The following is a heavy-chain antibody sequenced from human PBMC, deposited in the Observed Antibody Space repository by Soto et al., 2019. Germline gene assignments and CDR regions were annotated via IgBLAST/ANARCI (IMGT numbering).Heavy chain of an antibody. D-gene: IGHD3-10*01. CDR2: IRSKAYGGTT. J-gene: IGHJ6*02. V-gene: IGHV3-49*04. CDR3: TREADLLLWFGEFPGLPYYYSGMDV. CDR1: GFTFGDYA. Sequence: SLRLSCTASGFTFGDYAMSWVRQAPGKGLEWVGFIRSKAYGGTTEYAASVKGRFTISRDDSKSIAYLQMNSLKTEDTAVYYCTREADLLLWFGEFPGLPYYYSGMDVWGQGTTVTVSS.